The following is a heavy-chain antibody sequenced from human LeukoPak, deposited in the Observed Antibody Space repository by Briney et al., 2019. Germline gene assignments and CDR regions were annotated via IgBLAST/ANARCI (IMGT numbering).Heavy chain of an antibody. V-gene: IGHV1-69*06. J-gene: IGHJ4*02. CDR3: ASRGGGVVPAAPYYFDY. CDR1: GGTFSSYA. Sequence: ASVKVCCKASGGTFSSYAISWVRQAPGQGLEWMGGIIPIFGTANYAQKFQGRVTITADKSTSTAYMELSSLRSEDTAVYYCASRGGGVVPAAPYYFDYWGQGTLVTVSS. CDR2: IIPIFGTA. D-gene: IGHD2-2*01.